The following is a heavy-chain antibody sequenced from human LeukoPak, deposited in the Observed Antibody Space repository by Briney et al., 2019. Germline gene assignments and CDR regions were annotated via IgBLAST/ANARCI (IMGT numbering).Heavy chain of an antibody. CDR1: GFTFSSYW. D-gene: IGHD3-22*01. CDR2: INSDGSST. J-gene: IGHJ5*02. V-gene: IGHV3-74*01. Sequence: GGSLRLSCAASGFTFSSYWMHWVRQAPGKGLVWVSRINSDGSSTSYADSVKGRFTISRDNSKNTLYLQMNSLRAEDTAVYYCAREPNYDSSGFNWFDPWGQGTLVTVSS. CDR3: AREPNYDSSGFNWFDP.